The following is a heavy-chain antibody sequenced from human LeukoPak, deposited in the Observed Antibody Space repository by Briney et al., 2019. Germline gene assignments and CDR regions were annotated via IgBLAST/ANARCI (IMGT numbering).Heavy chain of an antibody. Sequence: SVKVSCKASGGTFSSYAISWVRQAPGQGLEWMGGIIPIFGTANYAQKFQGRVTITADESTSTAYMELSRLRSDDTAVYYCARVVVPAFYWYFDLWGRGTLVTVSS. CDR2: IIPIFGTA. V-gene: IGHV1-69*13. CDR1: GGTFSSYA. D-gene: IGHD2-2*01. J-gene: IGHJ2*01. CDR3: ARVVVPAFYWYFDL.